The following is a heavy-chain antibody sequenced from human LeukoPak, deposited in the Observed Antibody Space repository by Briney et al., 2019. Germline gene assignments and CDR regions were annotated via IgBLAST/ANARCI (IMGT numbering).Heavy chain of an antibody. CDR3: ARWSLGYCSSTSCYLGDDY. CDR2: ISAYNGNT. CDR1: GYTFTSYG. J-gene: IGHJ4*02. V-gene: IGHV1-18*01. Sequence: GASVRVSCKASGYTFTSYGISWVRQAPGQGLEWMGWISAYNGNTNYAQKLPGRVTMTTDTSTSTAYMELRSLRSDDTAVYYCARWSLGYCSSTSCYLGDDYWGQGTLVTVSS. D-gene: IGHD2-2*01.